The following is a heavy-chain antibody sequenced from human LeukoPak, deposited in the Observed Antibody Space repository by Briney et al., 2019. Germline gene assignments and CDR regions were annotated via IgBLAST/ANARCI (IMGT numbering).Heavy chain of an antibody. CDR3: AKVAKYYYGSETYYFFEH. D-gene: IGHD3-10*01. CDR2: ISSSGSII. CDR1: GFTLSSYE. Sequence: GGSLRLSCAASGFTLSSYEMNWVRQAPGKGLEWVSYISSSGSIIYYADSVKGRFTISRDNAKNSLYLQMNSLRVEDTAVYYCAKVAKYYYGSETYYFFEHWGQGTPVTASS. J-gene: IGHJ4*02. V-gene: IGHV3-48*03.